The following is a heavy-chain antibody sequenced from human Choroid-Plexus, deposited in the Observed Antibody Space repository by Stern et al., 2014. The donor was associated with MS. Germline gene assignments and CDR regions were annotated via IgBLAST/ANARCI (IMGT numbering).Heavy chain of an antibody. D-gene: IGHD2/OR15-2a*01. V-gene: IGHV3-30*18. CDR2: VSYDGSNK. Sequence: VQLVESGGGVVQPGRPLRLSCVASGFTFGSCAMHWVRQAPGKGLEWVAGVSYDGSNKYYADSVKGRFTISRDNSQNTLYMQMSSLRPEDTAVYYCAKDRQYLTYFFDHWGQGSLVTDSS. J-gene: IGHJ5*02. CDR3: AKDRQYLTYFFDH. CDR1: GFTFGSCA.